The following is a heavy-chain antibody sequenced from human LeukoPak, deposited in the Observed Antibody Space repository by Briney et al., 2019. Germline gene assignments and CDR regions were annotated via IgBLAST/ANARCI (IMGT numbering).Heavy chain of an antibody. J-gene: IGHJ4*02. D-gene: IGHD6-19*01. CDR2: INYSGST. V-gene: IGHV4-59*08. Sequence: SETLSLICTVSGDSISSFYWNWVRQPPGEGLEWIAYINYSGSTNYNPSLKSRVTISIHTSKNQFSLKLSSVTAADTAVYYCAKQSPDSSGWYDFDYWGQGTLVTVSS. CDR1: GDSISSFY. CDR3: AKQSPDSSGWYDFDY.